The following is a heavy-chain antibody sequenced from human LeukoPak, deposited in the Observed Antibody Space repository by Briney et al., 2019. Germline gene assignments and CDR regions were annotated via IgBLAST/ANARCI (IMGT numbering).Heavy chain of an antibody. CDR2: IYPGDPDT. CDR3: ARGYSSRHNWFDP. Sequence: GESLKISCKGSGYSFTSYWIGWVRQMPGKGLEWMGIIYPGDPDTRYSPSFQGQVTISAHQSIRTAYPQWSSLKASDTAMYYCARGYSSRHNWFDPWGQGTLVTVSS. J-gene: IGHJ5*02. D-gene: IGHD6-13*01. CDR1: GYSFTSYW. V-gene: IGHV5-51*01.